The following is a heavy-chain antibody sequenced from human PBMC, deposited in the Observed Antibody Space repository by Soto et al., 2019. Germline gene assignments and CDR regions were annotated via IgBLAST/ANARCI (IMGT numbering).Heavy chain of an antibody. CDR3: SRRDDIVGAFDY. CDR2: IIPILGIA. J-gene: IGHJ4*02. Sequence: QVQLVQSGAEVKKPGSSVKVSCKASGGTFSSYTISWVRQAPGQGLEWMGRIIPILGIANYAQKFQGRVTITADKSTSTAYMELRSLRAEATAVYYCSRRDDIVGAFDYWGQGTLVTVSS. CDR1: GGTFSSYT. D-gene: IGHD1-26*01. V-gene: IGHV1-69*02.